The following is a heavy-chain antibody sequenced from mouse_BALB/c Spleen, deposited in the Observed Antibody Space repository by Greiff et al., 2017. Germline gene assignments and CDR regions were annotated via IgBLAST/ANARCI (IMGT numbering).Heavy chain of an antibody. CDR3: ARGDYYGSGYFDY. D-gene: IGHD1-1*01. CDR2: ISSGGST. J-gene: IGHJ2*01. Sequence: EVMLVESGGGLVKPGGSLKLSCAASGFTFSSYAMSWVRQTPEKRLEWVASISSGGSTYYPDSVKGRFTIARDNARNILYLQMSSLRSEDTAMYYCARGDYYGSGYFDYWGQGTTLTVSS. CDR1: GFTFSSYA. V-gene: IGHV5-6-5*01.